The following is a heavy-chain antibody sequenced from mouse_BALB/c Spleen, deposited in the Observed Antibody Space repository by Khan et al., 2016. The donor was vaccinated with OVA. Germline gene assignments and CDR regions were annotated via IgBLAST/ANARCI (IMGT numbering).Heavy chain of an antibody. V-gene: IGHV1-80*01. J-gene: IGHJ3*01. CDR2: IFPGNDDA. Sequence: QVQLQQSGAELVRPGSSVKLSCKASGFTFSSSWMNWVKQRPGQGLEWIAQIFPGNDDADYNGKFKGKATLTADKSSTTDYMQLTSLTSEDSAVYFCARCCGSRLAYWGQGTLVTVSA. CDR3: ARCCGSRLAY. D-gene: IGHD1-1*01. CDR1: GFTFSSSW.